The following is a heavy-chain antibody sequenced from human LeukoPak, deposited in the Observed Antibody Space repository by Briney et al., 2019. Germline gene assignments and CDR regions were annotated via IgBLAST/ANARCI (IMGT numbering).Heavy chain of an antibody. V-gene: IGHV3-30*04. CDR3: ARGGGKWELPLFDY. Sequence: QPGGSLRLSCAASGFTFGSYAAHWVRQAPGKGLEWVAGISYDGNEKYYADSVKGRFTISRDNSKNTRYLQMNSLRAEDTAVYYCARGGGKWELPLFDYWGQGTLVTVSS. CDR2: ISYDGNEK. D-gene: IGHD1-26*01. CDR1: GFTFGSYA. J-gene: IGHJ4*02.